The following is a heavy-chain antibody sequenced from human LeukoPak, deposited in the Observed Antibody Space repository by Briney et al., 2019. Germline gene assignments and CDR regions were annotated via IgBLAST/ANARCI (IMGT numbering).Heavy chain of an antibody. CDR2: IIPIFGTA. CDR1: GGTFSSYA. D-gene: IGHD6-19*01. Sequence: ASVKVSCKASGGTFSSYAISWVRQAPGQGLEWMGGIIPIFGTANYAQKFQGRVTITADESTSTAYMELSSLRSEDTAVYYCARDAGYSGGPRYFDYWGQGTLVTVSS. CDR3: ARDAGYSGGPRYFDY. V-gene: IGHV1-69*01. J-gene: IGHJ4*02.